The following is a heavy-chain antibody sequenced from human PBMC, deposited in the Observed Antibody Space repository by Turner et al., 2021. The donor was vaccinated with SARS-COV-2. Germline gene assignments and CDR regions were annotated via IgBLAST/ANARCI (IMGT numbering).Heavy chain of an antibody. J-gene: IGHJ4*02. Sequence: PLVESGGDFVHPGGSLRLSCVGSGFTFSDHWMHWVRQGPGKGLVWVSRISDDGSSASYGGSVRGRFTVSRDNAKNTLYLQMNSLRPDDTGVYYCTRRGIAAAGNDYWGQGTLVTVSS. CDR2: ISDDGSSA. CDR1: GFTFSDHW. CDR3: TRRGIAAAGNDY. D-gene: IGHD6-13*01. V-gene: IGHV3-74*01.